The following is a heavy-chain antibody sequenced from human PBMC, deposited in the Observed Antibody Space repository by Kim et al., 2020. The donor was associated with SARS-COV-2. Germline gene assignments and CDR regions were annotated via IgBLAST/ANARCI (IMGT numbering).Heavy chain of an antibody. V-gene: IGHV1-18*01. D-gene: IGHD4-17*01. CDR1: GYTFTSYG. J-gene: IGHJ2*01. CDR3: ARVTFYGDYGTWYFDL. CDR2: ISAYNGNT. Sequence: ASVKVSCKASGYTFTSYGISWVRQAPGQGLEWMGWISAYNGNTNYAQKLQGRVTMTTDTSTSTAYMELRSLRSDDTAVYYCARVTFYGDYGTWYFDLWGRGTLVTVPS.